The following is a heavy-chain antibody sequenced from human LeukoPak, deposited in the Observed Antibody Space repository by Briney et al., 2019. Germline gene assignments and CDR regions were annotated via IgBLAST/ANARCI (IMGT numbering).Heavy chain of an antibody. V-gene: IGHV3-21*06. D-gene: IGHD6-19*01. CDR1: GFSFSDYN. J-gene: IGHJ4*02. CDR2: ISSGSSYI. Sequence: GGSLRLSCAASGFSFSDYNMNWVRQAPGKGLEWVSSISSGSSYIYYADSVKGRFTVSRDNAKNSLCLQMNSLRAEDTAVYYCARGREQWLVRRFDYWGQGTLVTVSS. CDR3: ARGREQWLVRRFDY.